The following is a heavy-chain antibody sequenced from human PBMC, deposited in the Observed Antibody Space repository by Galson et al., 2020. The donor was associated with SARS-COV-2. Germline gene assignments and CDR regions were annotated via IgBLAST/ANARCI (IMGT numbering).Heavy chain of an antibody. CDR3: AKEGKQVMDV. Sequence: SGFNFSTYGMSWVRQAPGRGLEWVSAISATGRTKYYAGSVKGRFTISRDNSKNTLYLQMNSLRAGETAIYFCAKEGKQVMDVWGKGTTVTVSS. V-gene: IGHV3-23*01. CDR2: ISATGRTK. J-gene: IGHJ6*03. CDR1: GFNFSTYG. D-gene: IGHD6-13*01.